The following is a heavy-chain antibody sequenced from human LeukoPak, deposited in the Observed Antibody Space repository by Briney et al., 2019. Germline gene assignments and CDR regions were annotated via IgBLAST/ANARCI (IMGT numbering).Heavy chain of an antibody. CDR1: GGSISSYY. V-gene: IGHV4-59*12. CDR3: ARVWLGDYYLDY. Sequence: SETLSLTCTVSGGSISSYYWSWIRQPPGKGLEWIGYIYHSGSTYYNPSLKSRVTISVDRSKNQFSLKLSSVTAADTAVYYCARVWLGDYYLDYWGQGTLVTVSS. J-gene: IGHJ4*02. CDR2: IYHSGST. D-gene: IGHD4-17*01.